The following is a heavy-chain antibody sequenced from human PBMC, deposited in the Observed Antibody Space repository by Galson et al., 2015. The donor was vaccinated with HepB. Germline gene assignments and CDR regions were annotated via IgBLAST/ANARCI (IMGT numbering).Heavy chain of an antibody. CDR3: ARYGSGWYVDS. CDR2: TYYRSKWYS. CDR1: GDSVSSHSAA. J-gene: IGHJ4*02. V-gene: IGHV6-1*01. Sequence: CAISGDSVSSHSAAWNWFRQSPSRGLEWLGRTYYRSKWYSDYAGSLRSRITINPDTSKNLFSLHLNSVTPEDTAVYYCARYGSGWYVDSWGQGTLVTVSA. D-gene: IGHD6-19*01.